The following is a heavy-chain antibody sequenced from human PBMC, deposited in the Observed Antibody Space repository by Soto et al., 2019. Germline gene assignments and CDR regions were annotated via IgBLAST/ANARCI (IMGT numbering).Heavy chain of an antibody. J-gene: IGHJ5*02. CDR3: ARAPGIAAAGTVWFDP. V-gene: IGHV1-2*04. D-gene: IGHD6-13*01. CDR1: GYTFTGYY. CDR2: INPNSGGT. Sequence: ASVKVSCKASGYTFTGYYMHGVRQAPGQGLEWMGWINPNSGGTNYAQKFQGWVTMTRDTSISTAYMELSRLRSDDTAVYYCARAPGIAAAGTVWFDPWGQGTLVTVSS.